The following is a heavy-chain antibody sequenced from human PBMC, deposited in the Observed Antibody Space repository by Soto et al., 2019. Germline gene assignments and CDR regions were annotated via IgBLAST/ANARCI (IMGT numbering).Heavy chain of an antibody. D-gene: IGHD4-17*01. CDR3: ARGNHYGVGSGPLSR. Sequence: ASVKVSCKASGYTFAGYYMHWVRQAPGQGLEWMGWINPNSGGTNYAQKFQGWVTMTRDTSISTAYMELSRLRPDDTAVYYCARGNHYGVGSGPLSRWGQGTLVTVSS. CDR1: GYTFAGYY. V-gene: IGHV1-2*04. CDR2: INPNSGGT. J-gene: IGHJ4*02.